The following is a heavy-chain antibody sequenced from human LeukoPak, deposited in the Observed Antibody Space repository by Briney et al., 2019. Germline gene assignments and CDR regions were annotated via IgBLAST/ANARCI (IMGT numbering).Heavy chain of an antibody. Sequence: GGSLRLSCAASGFTFSSYAMHWVRQAPGKGLEWVAVISYDGSNKYYADSVKGRFTISRDNSKNTLYLQMNSLRAEDTAVYYCARDTANDPQSGGWLDPWGQGTLVTVSS. CDR3: ARDTANDPQSGGWLDP. CDR1: GFTFSSYA. V-gene: IGHV3-30*04. D-gene: IGHD2-15*01. J-gene: IGHJ5*02. CDR2: ISYDGSNK.